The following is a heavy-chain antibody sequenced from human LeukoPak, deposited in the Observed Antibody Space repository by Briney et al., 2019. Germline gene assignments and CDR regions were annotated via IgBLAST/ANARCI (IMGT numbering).Heavy chain of an antibody. CDR1: GGSISSSNW. D-gene: IGHD6-25*01. Sequence: SETLSLTCAVSGGSISSSNWWSWVRQPPGKGLEWIGEIYHSGSTNYNPSLTSRVTISVDTSKNQFSLRLNSVTAADTAVYYCARRGIGGSDDYYFDYWGQGTLVTVSS. J-gene: IGHJ4*02. CDR2: IYHSGST. CDR3: ARRGIGGSDDYYFDY. V-gene: IGHV4-4*02.